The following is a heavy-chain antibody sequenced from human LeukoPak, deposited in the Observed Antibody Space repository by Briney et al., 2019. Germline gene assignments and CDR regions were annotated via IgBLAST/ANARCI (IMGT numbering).Heavy chain of an antibody. Sequence: GGSLRLSCAASGFTFSSYWMSWVRQAPGKGPEWVANIKQDGSEKYYVDSVKGRFTISRDNAKNSLYLQMNSLRAEDTAVYYCARSSGYSYSYYFDYWGQGTLVTVSS. D-gene: IGHD5-18*01. V-gene: IGHV3-7*01. CDR3: ARSSGYSYSYYFDY. CDR1: GFTFSSYW. J-gene: IGHJ4*02. CDR2: IKQDGSEK.